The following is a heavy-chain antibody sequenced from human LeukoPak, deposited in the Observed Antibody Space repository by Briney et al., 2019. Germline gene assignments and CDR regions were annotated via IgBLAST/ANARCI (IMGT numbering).Heavy chain of an antibody. V-gene: IGHV3-74*01. CDR3: ARAQVHYGGYDAFDI. Sequence: PGGSLRLSCAASGLTFSSYAMSWVRQAPGKGLVWVSRINTDGSSTSYTDSVKGRFTISRDNAKNTLYLQMNSLRAEDTAVYYCARAQVHYGGYDAFDIWGQGTMVTVSS. D-gene: IGHD4-23*01. CDR1: GLTFSSYA. CDR2: INTDGSST. J-gene: IGHJ3*02.